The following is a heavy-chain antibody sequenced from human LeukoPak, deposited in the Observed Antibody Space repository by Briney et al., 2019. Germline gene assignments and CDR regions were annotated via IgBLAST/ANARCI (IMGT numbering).Heavy chain of an antibody. Sequence: GGSLRLSCAASGFTFSSYAMSWVRQAPGKGLEWVSAISGSGGSTYYADSVKGRFTISRDNSKNTLYLQMNSLRAEDTAVYYCAKGHRAPPVDTAMAPFDYWGQGTLVTVSS. D-gene: IGHD5-18*01. CDR1: GFTFSSYA. CDR2: ISGSGGST. J-gene: IGHJ4*02. V-gene: IGHV3-23*01. CDR3: AKGHRAPPVDTAMAPFDY.